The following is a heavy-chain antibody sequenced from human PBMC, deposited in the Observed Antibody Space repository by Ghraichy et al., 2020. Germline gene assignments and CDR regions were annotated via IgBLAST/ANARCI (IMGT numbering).Heavy chain of an antibody. J-gene: IGHJ4*02. V-gene: IGHV3-21*01. CDR2: ISSSSSYI. Sequence: GGSLRLSCAASGFTFSSYSMNWVRQAPGKGLEWVSSISSSSSYIYYADSVKGRFTISRDNAKNSLYLQMNSLRAEDTAVYYCASPKSPMCVACGGYVYWGQGTLVTVSS. CDR3: ASPKSPMCVACGGYVY. D-gene: IGHD2-21*01. CDR1: GFTFSSYS.